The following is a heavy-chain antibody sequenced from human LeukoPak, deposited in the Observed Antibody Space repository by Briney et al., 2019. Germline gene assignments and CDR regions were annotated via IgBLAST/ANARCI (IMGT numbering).Heavy chain of an antibody. J-gene: IGHJ4*02. CDR3: ARGRDMVRGVMSPGDY. Sequence: ASVKVSCKASGYTFTSYDINWVRQATGQGLEWMGWMNPNSGNTGYAQKFQGRVTMTRNTSISTAYMELSSLRSEDTAVYYCARGRDMVRGVMSPGDYWGQGTLVTVSS. CDR1: GYTFTSYD. V-gene: IGHV1-8*01. D-gene: IGHD3-10*01. CDR2: MNPNSGNT.